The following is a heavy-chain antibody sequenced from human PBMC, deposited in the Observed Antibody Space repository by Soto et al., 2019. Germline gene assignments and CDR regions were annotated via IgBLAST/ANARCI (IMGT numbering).Heavy chain of an antibody. J-gene: IGHJ6*02. CDR3: AKDQLRGVRGVITYYYGMDV. CDR2: ISYDGSNK. D-gene: IGHD3-10*01. CDR1: GFTFSSYG. V-gene: IGHV3-30*18. Sequence: QVQLVESGGGVVQPGRSLRLSCAASGFTFSSYGMHWVRQAPGKGLEWVAVISYDGSNKYYADSVKGRFTISRDNSKNELYLQMNSLRAEDTAVYYCAKDQLRGVRGVITYYYGMDVWGQGTTVTVSS.